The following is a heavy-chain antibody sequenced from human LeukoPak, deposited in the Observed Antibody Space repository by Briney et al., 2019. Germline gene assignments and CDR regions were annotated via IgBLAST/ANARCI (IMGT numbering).Heavy chain of an antibody. V-gene: IGHV3-23*01. Sequence: GGSLRLSCVASGFIFSSYAMSWVRQAPGKGLEWVSGISGSGGSSFYADSVKGRFTISRDNSKNTLYLQVSSLRAEDTAVYYRAKDPAYYFDSSGYYYFDYWGQGTLVTVSS. J-gene: IGHJ4*02. CDR2: ISGSGGSS. CDR1: GFIFSSYA. CDR3: AKDPAYYFDSSGYYYFDY. D-gene: IGHD3-22*01.